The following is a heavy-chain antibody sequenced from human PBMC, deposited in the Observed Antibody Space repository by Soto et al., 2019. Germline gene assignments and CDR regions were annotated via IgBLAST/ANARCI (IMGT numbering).Heavy chain of an antibody. CDR1: GFSFRSFA. Sequence: EVQLLESGGGLVQPGGSLRLSCAASGFSFRSFAMGWVRQAPGKGLEWVSSVTSSGFSTYYADSVRGRFTISRDNSDNTMNLQMNSLRVEDTAVYYCAKGSGPGSYYDYWGQGTLVTVS. CDR3: AKGSGPGSYYDY. CDR2: VTSSGFST. D-gene: IGHD3-10*01. J-gene: IGHJ4*02. V-gene: IGHV3-23*01.